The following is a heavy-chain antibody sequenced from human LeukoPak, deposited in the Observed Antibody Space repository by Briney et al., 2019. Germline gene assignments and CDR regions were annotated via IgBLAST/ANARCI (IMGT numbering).Heavy chain of an antibody. Sequence: GGSLRLSCAVYGFSFSSFGMIWVRQPPGKGLEWLASISGSGDFIYYADSVKGRFTISKDNTKNSVHLQLTGLRAEDTAVYYCARDSEAYCGGDCYCYFDYWGQGTRVTVSS. CDR1: GFSFSSFG. J-gene: IGHJ4*02. CDR3: ARDSEAYCGGDCYCYFDY. V-gene: IGHV3-21*01. CDR2: ISGSGDFI. D-gene: IGHD2-21*02.